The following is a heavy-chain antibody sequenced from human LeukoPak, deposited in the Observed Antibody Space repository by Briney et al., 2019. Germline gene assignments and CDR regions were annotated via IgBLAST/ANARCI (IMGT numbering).Heavy chain of an antibody. CDR1: GGSISSGGYY. J-gene: IGHJ4*02. CDR3: AREVDKGAFDY. V-gene: IGHV4-31*03. CDR2: IYYSGST. D-gene: IGHD1-26*01. Sequence: TLSLTCTVSGGSISSGGYYWSWIRQHPGKGLEWIGYIYYSGSTYYNPSLKSRVTISVDTSKNQFSLKLSSVTAADTAVYYCAREVDKGAFDYWGQGTLVTVSS.